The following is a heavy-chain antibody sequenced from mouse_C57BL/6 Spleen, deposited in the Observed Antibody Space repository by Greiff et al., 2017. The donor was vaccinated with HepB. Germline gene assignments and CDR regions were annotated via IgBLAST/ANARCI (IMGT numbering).Heavy chain of an antibody. CDR3: AKANYYGSRGTFDY. V-gene: IGHV1-4*01. J-gene: IGHJ2*01. CDR1: GYTFTSYT. Sequence: VQLQQSGAELARPGASVKMSCKASGYTFTSYTMHWVKQRPGQGLEWIGYINPSSGYTKYNQKFKDKATLTADKSSRTAYMQLSSLTSEDSAVYDCAKANYYGSRGTFDYWGQGTTLTVSS. D-gene: IGHD1-1*01. CDR2: INPSSGYT.